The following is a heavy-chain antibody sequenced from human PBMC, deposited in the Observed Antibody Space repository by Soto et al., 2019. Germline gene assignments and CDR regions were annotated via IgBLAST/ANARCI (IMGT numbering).Heavy chain of an antibody. CDR2: ISSSSYTI. D-gene: IGHD2-8*01. Sequence: EVQLEESGGGLVQPGGSLRLSCAASGFSFRSYSMNWVRQAPGKGLEWLSDISSSSYTIYYADSVKGRFTISRDNAKNSLYQQMDSLRAEDTAVYYCARELEYCSNGVCYPYFDSWGQGTLVTVSS. J-gene: IGHJ4*02. V-gene: IGHV3-48*04. CDR1: GFSFRSYS. CDR3: ARELEYCSNGVCYPYFDS.